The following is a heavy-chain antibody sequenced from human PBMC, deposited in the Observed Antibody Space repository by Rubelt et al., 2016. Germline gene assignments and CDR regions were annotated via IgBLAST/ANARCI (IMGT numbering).Heavy chain of an antibody. J-gene: IGHJ4*02. D-gene: IGHD3-22*01. CDR3: ARDDSPYYYDSSGYYDY. CDR2: INPNSGGT. CDR1: GYTFTGYY. Sequence: QVQLVQSGAEVKKPGASVKVSCKASGYTFTGYYMHWVRQAPGQGLEWMGWINPNSGGTNYAQKFQGWVTMTRDTSISTAYMGLSRLRSDDTAVYYCARDDSPYYYDSSGYYDYWGQGTLVTVSS. V-gene: IGHV1-2*04.